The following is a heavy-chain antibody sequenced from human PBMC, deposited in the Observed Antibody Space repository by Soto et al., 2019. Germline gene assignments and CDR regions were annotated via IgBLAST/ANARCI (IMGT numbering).Heavy chain of an antibody. Sequence: QVQLVESGGGVVQPGRSLRLSCAASGFTFSSYGMHWVRQAPGKGLEWVAVIWYDGSNKYYADSVKGRFTISRDNSKNTLYLQMNSLRAEDTAVYYCARDRGDGYSPFGYWGQGTLVTVSS. CDR3: ARDRGDGYSPFGY. CDR1: GFTFSSYG. J-gene: IGHJ4*02. V-gene: IGHV3-33*01. D-gene: IGHD4-4*01. CDR2: IWYDGSNK.